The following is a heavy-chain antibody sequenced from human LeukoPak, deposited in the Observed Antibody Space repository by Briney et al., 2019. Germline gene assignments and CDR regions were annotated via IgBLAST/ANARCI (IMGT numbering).Heavy chain of an antibody. CDR2: VAWSGRNP. CDR1: GFTFDNYG. CDR3: SRLANCGGDCPRQYYYYYYMDV. J-gene: IGHJ6*03. V-gene: IGHV3-20*04. D-gene: IGHD2-21*02. Sequence: LSRGSLRLSCAASGFTFDNYGMSWVRQAPGKGLEWVSGVAWSGRNPGYADSVKGRFTSSRDNAKNSIYLQLNNLRAEDTAVYYCSRLANCGGDCPRQYYYYYYMDVWGKGTTVTVSS.